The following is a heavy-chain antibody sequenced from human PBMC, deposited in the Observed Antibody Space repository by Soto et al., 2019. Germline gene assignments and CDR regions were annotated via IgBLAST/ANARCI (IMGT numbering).Heavy chain of an antibody. CDR1: GASLSSISYY. CDR2: IFFTGNI. J-gene: IGHJ4*01. Sequence: PSETLSLTCTVSGASLSSISYYWGWIRQPPGKGLEWVGSIFFTGNIYYNPSLKSRVTISVDTSRNQFSLMVNSVTAADTAVYYCASRHCSGGSCYNPGFDYWGHGTLVTVSS. D-gene: IGHD2-15*01. V-gene: IGHV4-39*01. CDR3: ASRHCSGGSCYNPGFDY.